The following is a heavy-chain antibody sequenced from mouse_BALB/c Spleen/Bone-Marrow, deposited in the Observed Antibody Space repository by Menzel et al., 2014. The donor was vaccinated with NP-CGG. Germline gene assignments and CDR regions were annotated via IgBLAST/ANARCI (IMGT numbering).Heavy chain of an antibody. CDR1: GFTFSSYT. V-gene: IGHV5-12-2*01. D-gene: IGHD4-1*01. Sequence: EVQLVESGGGLVQPGGSLKLSCAASGFTFSSYTMSWVRQTPEKRLEWVAYISNGGGSTYYPDTVKGRFTISRDNAKNTLYLQMSSLKSEDPAMYYCATGTFAYWGQGALATVSA. CDR2: ISNGGGST. CDR3: ATGTFAY. J-gene: IGHJ3*01.